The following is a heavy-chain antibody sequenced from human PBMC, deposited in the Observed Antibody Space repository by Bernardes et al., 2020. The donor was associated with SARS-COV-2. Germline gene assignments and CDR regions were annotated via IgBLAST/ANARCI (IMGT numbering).Heavy chain of an antibody. J-gene: IGHJ6*02. CDR1: GFTFSSYA. V-gene: IGHV3-23*01. Sequence: GGSLRLSCAASGFTFSSYAMTWVRQAPGKGLEWVSTISGSGGSTYYADYVKGRFTISRDNSKNTLYLQMNNLSAEDTAVYYCAKDPLWTIDGVDVWGRGTTVTVSS. CDR2: ISGSGGST. D-gene: IGHD2-21*01. CDR3: AKDPLWTIDGVDV.